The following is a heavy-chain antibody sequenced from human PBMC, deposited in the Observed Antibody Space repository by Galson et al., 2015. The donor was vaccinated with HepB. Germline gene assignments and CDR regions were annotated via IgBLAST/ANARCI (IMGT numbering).Heavy chain of an antibody. Sequence: SVKVSCKASGYTFTRYYMHWVRQAPGQGLEWMGIINPSGGSTTYAQKFQGRVTMTRDTSTSTLYMELSSLRSEDTAVYYCARVASSSSYDYWGQGTLVTVSS. J-gene: IGHJ4*02. D-gene: IGHD6-6*01. CDR2: INPSGGST. CDR1: GYTFTRYY. V-gene: IGHV1-46*01. CDR3: ARVASSSSYDY.